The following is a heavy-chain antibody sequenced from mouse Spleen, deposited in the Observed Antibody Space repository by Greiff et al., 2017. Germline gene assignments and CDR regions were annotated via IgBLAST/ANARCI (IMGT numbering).Heavy chain of an antibody. CDR1: GFTFSSYA. Sequence: EVKVVESGGGLVKPGGSLKLSCAASGFTFSSYAMSWVRQTPEKRLEWVATISDGGSYTYYPDNVKGRFTISRDNAKNNLYLQMSHLKSEDTAMYYCARDGRIYYGISWFAYWGQGTLVTVSA. V-gene: IGHV5-4*01. CDR2: ISDGGSYT. J-gene: IGHJ3*01. CDR3: ARDGRIYYGISWFAY. D-gene: IGHD2-1*01.